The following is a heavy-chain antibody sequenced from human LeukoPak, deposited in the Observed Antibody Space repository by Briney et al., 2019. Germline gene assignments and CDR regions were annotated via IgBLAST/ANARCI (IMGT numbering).Heavy chain of an antibody. J-gene: IGHJ3*02. V-gene: IGHV3-23*01. CDR1: GFTFSSYA. CDR3: GKEQGHYDAFEI. CDR2: ISGSGGST. Sequence: PGGSLRLSCAASGFTFSSYAMSWVRQAPGKGLEWVSAISGSGGSTYYADSVNGRFTISRDNSKNTLDLQLNSLRAEDTAVYYCGKEQGHYDAFEIWGQGTMVSVSS.